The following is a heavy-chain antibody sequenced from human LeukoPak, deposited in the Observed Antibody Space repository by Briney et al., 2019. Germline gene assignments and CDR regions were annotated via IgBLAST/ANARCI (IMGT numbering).Heavy chain of an antibody. CDR2: INHSGST. CDR3: ARSYCSSTSCYHGTQAEYYFDY. Sequence: SETLSLTCAVYGGSFSGYYWSWIRQPPGKGLEWIGEINHSGSTNYNPSLKSRVTISVDTSKNQFSLKLSSVTAADTAVYYCARSYCSSTSCYHGTQAEYYFDYWGQGTLVTVSS. J-gene: IGHJ4*02. D-gene: IGHD2-2*01. V-gene: IGHV4-34*01. CDR1: GGSFSGYY.